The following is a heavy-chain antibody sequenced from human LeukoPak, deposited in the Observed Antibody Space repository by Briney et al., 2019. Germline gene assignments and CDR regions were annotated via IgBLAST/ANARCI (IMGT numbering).Heavy chain of an antibody. CDR1: GFTFSRYW. Sequence: GGSLRLSCAASGFTFSRYWMSRVRQAPGKGLEWVANIKQDGSEKYYVDSVKGRFTISRDNAKNSLYLQMNSLRAEDTAVYYCARDGWSPDYWGQGTLVTVSS. CDR2: IKQDGSEK. CDR3: ARDGWSPDY. J-gene: IGHJ4*02. V-gene: IGHV3-7*01.